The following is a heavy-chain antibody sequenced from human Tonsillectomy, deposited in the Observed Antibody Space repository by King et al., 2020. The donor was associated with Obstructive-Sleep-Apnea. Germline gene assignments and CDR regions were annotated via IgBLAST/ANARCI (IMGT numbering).Heavy chain of an antibody. Sequence: VQLQQSGPGLVKPSQTLSLTCAISGDSVSSNSAAWNWIRQSPSRGLEWLGRTYYRSKWYNDYAVSVKSRITINPDTSKNQFSLQLNSVTPEDTAVYYCARTLYSSGWYPGVLGYYYYGMDVWGQGTTVTVSS. CDR2: TYYRSKWYN. J-gene: IGHJ6*02. CDR3: ARTLYSSGWYPGVLGYYYYGMDV. V-gene: IGHV6-1*01. CDR1: GDSVSSNSAA. D-gene: IGHD6-19*01.